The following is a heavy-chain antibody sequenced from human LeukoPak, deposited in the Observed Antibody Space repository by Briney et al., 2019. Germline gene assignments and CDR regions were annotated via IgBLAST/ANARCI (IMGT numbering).Heavy chain of an antibody. CDR3: ARDPLLSSGWDYNWFDP. CDR2: IYYSGST. Sequence: PSETLSLTCTVSGGSISSSSYYWGWIRRPPGKGLEWIGSIYYSGSTYYNPSLKSRVTISVDTSKNQFSLKLSSVTAADTAVYYCARDPLLSSGWDYNWFDPWGQGTLVTVSS. J-gene: IGHJ5*02. V-gene: IGHV4-39*07. D-gene: IGHD6-19*01. CDR1: GGSISSSSYY.